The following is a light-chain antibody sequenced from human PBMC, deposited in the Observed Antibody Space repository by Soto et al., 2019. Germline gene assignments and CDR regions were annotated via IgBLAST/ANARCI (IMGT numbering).Light chain of an antibody. V-gene: IGKV1-39*01. Sequence: DIQMTQSPSSLSAFVGDRVTITCRASQSVNSHLNWYQQKPGNAPKLLIYAASTLQSGVPSRFSGSGSGTDFTLTISTLQSEDFATYSCQHSHSTPLTFGGGTKVEIK. J-gene: IGKJ4*01. CDR3: QHSHSTPLT. CDR1: QSVNSH. CDR2: AAS.